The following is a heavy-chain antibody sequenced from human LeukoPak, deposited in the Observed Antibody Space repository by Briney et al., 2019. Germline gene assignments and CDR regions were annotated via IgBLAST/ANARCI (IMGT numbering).Heavy chain of an antibody. D-gene: IGHD3-3*01. CDR2: TNHSGST. CDR3: ATALTRYYYGMDV. V-gene: IGHV4-34*01. Sequence: SETLSLTCAVYGGSFSGYYWSWIRQPPGKGLEWIGETNHSGSTNYNPSLKSRVTISVDTSKNQFSLKLSSVTAADTAVYYCATALTRYYYGMDVWGQGPRSPSP. CDR1: GGSFSGYY. J-gene: IGHJ6*02.